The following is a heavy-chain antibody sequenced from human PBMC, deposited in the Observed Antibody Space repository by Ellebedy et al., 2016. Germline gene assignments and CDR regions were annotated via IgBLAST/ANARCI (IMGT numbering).Heavy chain of an antibody. CDR3: ARETGELDY. Sequence: GGSLRLXCTASGFTFGDFAINWFRQAPGKGLEWVGNIKRDGSDKYYADSVKGRFTISRDNAKNSLYLQMNSLRAEDTAMYYCARETGELDYWGQGTLVTVSS. CDR2: IKRDGSDK. J-gene: IGHJ4*02. V-gene: IGHV3-7*01. D-gene: IGHD7-27*01. CDR1: GFTFGDFA.